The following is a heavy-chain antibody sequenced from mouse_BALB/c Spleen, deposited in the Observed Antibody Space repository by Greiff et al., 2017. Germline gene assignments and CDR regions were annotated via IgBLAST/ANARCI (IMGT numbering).Heavy chain of an antibody. D-gene: IGHD1-1*01. CDR3: TRARDAYYEGYFDV. CDR1: GFTFSSYT. V-gene: IGHV5-6-4*01. CDR2: ISSGGSYT. J-gene: IGHJ1*01. Sequence: EVHLVESGGGLVKPGGSLKLSCAASGFTFSSYTMSWVRQTPEKRLEWVATISSGGSYTYYPDSVKGRFTISRDNAKNTLYLQMSSLKSEDTAMYYCTRARDAYYEGYFDVWGAGTTVTVSS.